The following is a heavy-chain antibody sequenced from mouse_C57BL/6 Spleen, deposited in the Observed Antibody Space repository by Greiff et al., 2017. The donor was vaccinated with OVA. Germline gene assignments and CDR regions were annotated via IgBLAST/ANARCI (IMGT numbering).Heavy chain of an antibody. CDR2: IWSGGST. CDR1: GFSFTSYG. CDR3: ARSFYYYDGRWYFDV. J-gene: IGHJ1*03. V-gene: IGHV2-2*01. Sequence: QVQLQQSGPGLVQPSQSLSITCTVSGFSFTSYGVHWVRQSPGKGLEWLGVIWSGGSTDYNAAFISRLSISKDNSKSQVFFKMNSLQSDDTAIYYCARSFYYYDGRWYFDVWGTGTTVTVSS. D-gene: IGHD2-4*01.